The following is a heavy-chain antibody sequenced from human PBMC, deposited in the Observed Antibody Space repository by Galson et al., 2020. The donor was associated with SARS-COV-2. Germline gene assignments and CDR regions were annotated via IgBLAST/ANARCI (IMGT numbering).Heavy chain of an antibody. J-gene: IGHJ5*02. CDR2: ISGSGRTI. Sequence: GESLKISCAASGFTLSSYAMNWVRQAPGKGLEWVSYISGSGRTIYYADSAKGRFTISRDTAKNPLYLQMNRLRVEDTAVYYCARDQSGYVNYFDPWGQGTRVTVSS. D-gene: IGHD3-3*01. CDR1: GFTLSSYA. V-gene: IGHV3-48*01. CDR3: ARDQSGYVNYFDP.